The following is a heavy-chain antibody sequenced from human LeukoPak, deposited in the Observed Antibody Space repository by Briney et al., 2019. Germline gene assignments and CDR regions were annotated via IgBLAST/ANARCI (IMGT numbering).Heavy chain of an antibody. Sequence: GASVKVSCKASGYTFTSYDISWVRQATGQGLEWMGWMNPNSGNTGYAQKFQGRVTMTRNTSISTAYMELSSLRSEDTAVYYCARDGYSSGWTYYYYYYMDVWGKGTTVTISS. J-gene: IGHJ6*03. D-gene: IGHD6-19*01. CDR2: MNPNSGNT. CDR3: ARDGYSSGWTYYYYYYMDV. CDR1: GYTFTSYD. V-gene: IGHV1-8*01.